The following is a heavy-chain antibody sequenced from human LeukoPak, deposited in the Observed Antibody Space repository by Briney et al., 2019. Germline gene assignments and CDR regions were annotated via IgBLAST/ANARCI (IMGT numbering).Heavy chain of an antibody. CDR3: AREHCSGGSCYYTAFDI. CDR1: GFTVSSNY. J-gene: IGHJ3*02. D-gene: IGHD2-15*01. V-gene: IGHV3-53*01. Sequence: GGSLRLSCAPSGFTVSSNYVSWVRQAPGEGLEWVSVTYSGGSTYYADSVKGRFTISRDNSKNTLYLQMNSLRAEDTAVYYCAREHCSGGSCYYTAFDIWGQGTMVTVSS. CDR2: TYSGGST.